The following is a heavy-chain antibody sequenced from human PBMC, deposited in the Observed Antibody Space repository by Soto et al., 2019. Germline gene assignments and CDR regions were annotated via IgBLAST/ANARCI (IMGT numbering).Heavy chain of an antibody. J-gene: IGHJ4*02. CDR2: SYYSGNT. V-gene: IGHV4-30-4*01. Sequence: QVQLQESGPGLVKSSQTLSLTCTVSGASISSGDYYWSWIRQPPGKGLEWIGYSYYSGNTHYNPSLKSRVTISVDTSKNQFSLKLTSVTVADTAVYYCASLRYFDLYYFDYWGQGTLVTVSS. D-gene: IGHD3-9*01. CDR3: ASLRYFDLYYFDY. CDR1: GASISSGDYY.